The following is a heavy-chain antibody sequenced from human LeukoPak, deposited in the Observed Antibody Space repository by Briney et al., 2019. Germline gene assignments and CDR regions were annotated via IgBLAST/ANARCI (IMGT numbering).Heavy chain of an antibody. CDR1: GFTFDDYA. D-gene: IGHD3-22*01. V-gene: IGHV3-9*01. CDR2: ISWNSGSI. Sequence: GGSLRLSCAASGFTFDDYAMHWVRHAPGKGLEWVSGISWNSGSIGYADSVKGRFTISRDNAKNSLYLQMNSLRAEDTALYYCAKSSRMIVVAGGMDVWGQGTTVTVSS. CDR3: AKSSRMIVVAGGMDV. J-gene: IGHJ6*02.